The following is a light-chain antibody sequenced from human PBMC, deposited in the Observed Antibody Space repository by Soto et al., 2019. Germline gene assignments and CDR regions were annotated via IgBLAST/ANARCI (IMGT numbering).Light chain of an antibody. CDR3: GTWDGSLSVGV. V-gene: IGLV1-51*01. J-gene: IGLJ2*01. CDR2: DNN. Sequence: QSVLTQPPSVSVAPGQKVTISCSGSSSNIGTYYVSWYQQFPGTAPKLLISDNNKRPSGIPDRFSGSKFGTSATLGITGLQTGDEADYYCGTWDGSLSVGVFGGGTKVTVL. CDR1: SSNIGTYY.